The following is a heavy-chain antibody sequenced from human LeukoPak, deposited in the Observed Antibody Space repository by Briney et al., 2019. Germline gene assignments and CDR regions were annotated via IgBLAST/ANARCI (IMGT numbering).Heavy chain of an antibody. CDR3: VSFYETY. CDR2: INSDGSWT. D-gene: IGHD2/OR15-2a*01. J-gene: IGHJ4*02. V-gene: IGHV3-74*01. Sequence: GGSLGLSCAAAGSYWMHWVRQAPGKGLVWVSHINSDGSWTSYVDSVKGRFTISKDNAKNTVYLQMNNLRAEDTAVYYCVSFYETYWGRGTLVTVSS. CDR1: GSYW.